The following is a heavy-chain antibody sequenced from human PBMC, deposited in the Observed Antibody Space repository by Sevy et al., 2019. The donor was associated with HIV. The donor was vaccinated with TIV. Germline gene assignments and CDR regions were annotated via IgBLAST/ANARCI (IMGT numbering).Heavy chain of an antibody. D-gene: IGHD1-26*01. V-gene: IGHV4-59*08. Sequence: SETLSLTCTVSGGSITSLYWNWIRQPPGKGLKWIANIYYNGHINYNPSLKSRVTLSLDTSKNRFSLRLSSVTAPDTAMYYCAGENAWGRGYSWGQGTLVTVSS. CDR3: AGENAWGRGYS. J-gene: IGHJ4*02. CDR1: GGSITSLY. CDR2: IYYNGHI.